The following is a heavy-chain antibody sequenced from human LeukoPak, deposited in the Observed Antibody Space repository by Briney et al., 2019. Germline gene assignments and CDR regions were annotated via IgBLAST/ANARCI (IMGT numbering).Heavy chain of an antibody. CDR3: ARDRGYCSSTSCNNWFDP. CDR1: DGSISSGDYY. V-gene: IGHV4-30-4*01. J-gene: IGHJ5*02. CDR2: IYYSGST. D-gene: IGHD2-2*03. Sequence: SETLSLTCTVSDGSISSGDYYWSWIRQPPGKGLEWIGYIYYSGSTYYNPSLKSRVTISVDTSKNQFSLKLSSVTAADTAVYYCARDRGYCSSTSCNNWFDPWGQGTLVTVSS.